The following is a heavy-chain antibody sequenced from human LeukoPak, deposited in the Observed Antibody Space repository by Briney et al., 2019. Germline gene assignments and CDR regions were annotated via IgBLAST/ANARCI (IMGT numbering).Heavy chain of an antibody. CDR2: IYYSGRT. CDR1: GGSISSSSYY. D-gene: IGHD3-22*01. CDR3: ASRRNPYYYDSSGLGRNWFDP. V-gene: IGHV4-39*01. Sequence: KASETLSLTCTVSGGSISSSSYYWGWIRQPPGKGLEWIGSIYYSGRTYYNPSLKSRVTISVDTSKNQFSLKLSSVTAADTAVYYCASRRNPYYYDSSGLGRNWFDPWGQGTLVTVSS. J-gene: IGHJ5*02.